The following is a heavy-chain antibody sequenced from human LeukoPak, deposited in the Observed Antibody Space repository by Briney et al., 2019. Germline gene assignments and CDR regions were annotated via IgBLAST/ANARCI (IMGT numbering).Heavy chain of an antibody. CDR2: IYGSGST. CDR1: SGSIRSYY. CDR3: ARSTMVNTATGWFDP. Sequence: SEPLSLTCTVSSGSIRSYYWSWIRQPPGKGLEWIGYIYGSGSTNFNPSLKSRVTMSVDTSKNQISLKLSFVTAADTAMYYCARSTMVNTATGWFDPWGQGTLVTVSS. V-gene: IGHV4-59*01. J-gene: IGHJ5*02. D-gene: IGHD4/OR15-4a*01.